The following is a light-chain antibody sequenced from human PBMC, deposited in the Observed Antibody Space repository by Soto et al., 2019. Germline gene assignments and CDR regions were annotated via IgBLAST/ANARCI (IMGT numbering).Light chain of an antibody. J-gene: IGLJ1*01. CDR2: SVS. CDR1: SSDVGGYNY. V-gene: IGLV2-14*03. Sequence: QSALTQPASVSGSPGQSITISCTGTSSDVGGYNYVSWYQHHPGKAPKLMISSVSSRPSGVSNHFSGSKSGNTASLTISGVQPEDEADYYCSSYTSSHTYVFGTGTKLTVL. CDR3: SSYTSSHTYV.